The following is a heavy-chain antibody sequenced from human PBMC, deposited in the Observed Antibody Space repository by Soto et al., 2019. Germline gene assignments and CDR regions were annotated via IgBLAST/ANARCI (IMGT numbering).Heavy chain of an antibody. CDR1: GYTFTSCG. Sequence: ASVKVSCKASGYTFTSCGISWVRQAPGQGLEWMGWISAYNGNTNYAQKLQGRVTMTTDTSTSTAYMEMRSLRSDETAVYYCARLYLFVDTAMVWWFDPWGQGTLVTVSS. V-gene: IGHV1-18*04. CDR2: ISAYNGNT. J-gene: IGHJ5*02. D-gene: IGHD5-18*01. CDR3: ARLYLFVDTAMVWWFDP.